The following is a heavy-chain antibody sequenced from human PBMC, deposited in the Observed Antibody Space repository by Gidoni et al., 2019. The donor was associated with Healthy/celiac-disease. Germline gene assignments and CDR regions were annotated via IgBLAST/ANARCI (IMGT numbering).Heavy chain of an antibody. CDR2: IYYSGST. J-gene: IGHJ5*02. Sequence: QVQLQESGPGLVTPSETLSLTCTVSGGSVSSGSYYWSWIRQPPGKGLEWIGYIYYSGSTNYNPSLKSRVTISVDTSKNQCSLKLSSVTAADTAVYYCARLCVVVVAAGNWFDPWGQGTLVTVSS. V-gene: IGHV4-61*01. CDR3: ARLCVVVVAAGNWFDP. D-gene: IGHD2-15*01. CDR1: GGSVSSGSYY.